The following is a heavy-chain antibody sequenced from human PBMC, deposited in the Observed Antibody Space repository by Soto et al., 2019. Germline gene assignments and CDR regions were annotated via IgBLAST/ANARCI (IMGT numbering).Heavy chain of an antibody. D-gene: IGHD3-22*01. Sequence: SETLSLTCTFSGGSISSGGYYLSWIRQHPGKGLEWIGYIYYSGSTYYNPSLKSRVTISVDTSKNQFSLKLSSVTAADTAVYYCARGRGYYDSSGLFDYWGQGTLGTVSS. CDR1: GGSISSGGYY. V-gene: IGHV4-31*03. J-gene: IGHJ4*02. CDR3: ARGRGYYDSSGLFDY. CDR2: IYYSGST.